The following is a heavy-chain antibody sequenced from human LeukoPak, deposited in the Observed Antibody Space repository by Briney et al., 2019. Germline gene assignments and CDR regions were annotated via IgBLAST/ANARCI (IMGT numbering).Heavy chain of an antibody. CDR3: AIYDSSGYYNY. CDR1: GFTVSSND. V-gene: IGHV3-53*01. CDR2: IYSGGRT. Sequence: GGSLRLSCAASGFTVSSNDMSWVRQAPGKGLEWVSVIYSGGRTFYADSVKGRFTISRDNSKNTLYLQMDSLRAEDTAVYYCAIYDSSGYYNYWGQGTLVTVSS. J-gene: IGHJ4*02. D-gene: IGHD3-22*01.